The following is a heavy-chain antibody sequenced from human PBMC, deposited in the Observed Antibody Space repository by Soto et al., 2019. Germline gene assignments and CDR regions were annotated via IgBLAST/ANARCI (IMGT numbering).Heavy chain of an antibody. D-gene: IGHD2-2*01. CDR3: ARDVSGPGATYVMDV. CDR1: VYIFSSHC. Sequence: GESLKISCKASVYIFSSHCIYWVRQAPGQGLQWMGIINPGGGRTAYAQKFQGRVTLTRDMSTSTVYMELTSLTYDDTAVYYCARDVSGPGATYVMDVWGQGTTVTVSS. J-gene: IGHJ6*02. CDR2: INPGGGRT. V-gene: IGHV1-46*01.